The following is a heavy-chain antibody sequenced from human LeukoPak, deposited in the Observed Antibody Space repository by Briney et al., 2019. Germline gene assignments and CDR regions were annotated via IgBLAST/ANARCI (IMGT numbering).Heavy chain of an antibody. J-gene: IGHJ4*02. D-gene: IGHD3-22*01. CDR3: AKDISPHFYDSSGYYDY. CDR1: AFTFSSYW. V-gene: IGHV3-7*03. CDR2: IKGDGSNK. Sequence: GGSLRLSCAASAFTFSSYWMTWVRQAPGKGLEWVANIKGDGSNKNYADSVKGRFTVSRDNAKNSLYLLMNSLRAEDTAVYYCAKDISPHFYDSSGYYDYWGQGTLVIVSS.